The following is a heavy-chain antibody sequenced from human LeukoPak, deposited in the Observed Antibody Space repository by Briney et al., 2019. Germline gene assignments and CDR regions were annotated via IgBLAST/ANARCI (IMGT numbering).Heavy chain of an antibody. CDR2: IKQDGSEK. J-gene: IGHJ3*01. CDR3: ARDYGANAFDV. V-gene: IGHV3-7*01. D-gene: IGHD4-17*01. Sequence: GGSLRLSCAASGFTFSSYWMSWVRQAPGKGLEWVANIKQDGSEKYYVDSVKGRFTISRDNANNSLFLQMNSLRAEDTAVYYCARDYGANAFDVWGQGTMVTVSS. CDR1: GFTFSSYW.